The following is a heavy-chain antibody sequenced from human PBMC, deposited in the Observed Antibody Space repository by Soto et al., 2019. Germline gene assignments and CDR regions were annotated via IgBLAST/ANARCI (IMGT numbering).Heavy chain of an antibody. J-gene: IGHJ4*02. CDR3: ARGGRGYVYFDS. Sequence: GGSLRLSCTASGFIFSDYAMNWVRQTPGKGLERVSYIGSSRSPIYYADSVKGRFTISRDSAKNSLYLQMNSLRDEDTAVYYCARGGRGYVYFDSWGLGTLVTVSS. V-gene: IGHV3-48*02. CDR1: GFIFSDYA. D-gene: IGHD5-12*01. CDR2: IGSSRSPI.